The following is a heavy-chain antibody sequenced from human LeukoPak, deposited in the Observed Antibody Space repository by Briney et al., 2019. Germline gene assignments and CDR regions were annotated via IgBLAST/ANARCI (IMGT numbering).Heavy chain of an antibody. CDR1: GFTVSSNY. CDR3: ARGLTTVTSPFNY. CDR2: IYSGGST. Sequence: PGGSLRLSCAASGFTVSSNYMSWVRQAPGKGLEWVSVIYSGGSTYYADSVKGRFTISRDNSKNTLYLQMNSLRAEDTAVYYCARGLTTVTSPFNYWGQGTLVTVSS. V-gene: IGHV3-53*01. J-gene: IGHJ4*02. D-gene: IGHD4-17*01.